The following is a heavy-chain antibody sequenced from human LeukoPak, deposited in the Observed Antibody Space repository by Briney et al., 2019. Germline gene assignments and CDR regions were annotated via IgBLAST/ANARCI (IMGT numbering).Heavy chain of an antibody. D-gene: IGHD1-26*01. V-gene: IGHV3-48*04. Sequence: GGSLRLSCAASGFTFSIYSINWVRRAPGKGLQWISYISSTSSGVYYADSVKGRFTVSRDNAKNTVYLQMNSLGAEDTAVYYCARGGGSYQGFDFWGQGTLVTVSS. CDR3: ARGGGSYQGFDF. J-gene: IGHJ4*02. CDR1: GFTFSIYS. CDR2: ISSTSSGV.